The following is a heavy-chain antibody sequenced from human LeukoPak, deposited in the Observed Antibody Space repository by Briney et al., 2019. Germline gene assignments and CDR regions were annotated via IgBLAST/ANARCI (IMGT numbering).Heavy chain of an antibody. CDR1: GGSISGYY. CDR3: TRGVSAAGQTLFDY. V-gene: IGHV4-59*01. D-gene: IGHD6-13*01. CDR2: IHYSGST. J-gene: IGHJ4*02. Sequence: SETLSLTCTVSGGSISGYYWSWIRQSPEEGLEWIGFIHYSGSTNYNPSLRSRVTISVDTSKNQFSLKLSSVTAADTAVYFCTRGVSAAGQTLFDYWGQGTLVTVSS.